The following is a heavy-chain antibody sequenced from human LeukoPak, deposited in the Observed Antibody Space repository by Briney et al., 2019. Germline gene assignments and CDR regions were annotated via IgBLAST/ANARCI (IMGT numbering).Heavy chain of an antibody. V-gene: IGHV1-18*01. CDR2: ISAYNGNT. Sequence: ASVKVSCKASGGTFSSYAISWVRQAPGQGLEWMGWISAYNGNTNYAQKLQGRVTMTTDTSTSTAYMELRSLRSDDTAVYYCARVVGYGGNRWFDPWGQGTLVTVSS. CDR3: ARVVGYGGNRWFDP. D-gene: IGHD4-23*01. CDR1: GGTFSSYA. J-gene: IGHJ5*02.